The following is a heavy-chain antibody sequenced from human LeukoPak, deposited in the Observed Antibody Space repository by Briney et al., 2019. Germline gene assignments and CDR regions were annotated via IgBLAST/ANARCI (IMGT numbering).Heavy chain of an antibody. Sequence: PSETLSLTCAVYGGSFSGYYWSWIRQPPGKGLEWIGEINHSGSTNYNPSLKSRVTISVDTSENQFSLKLSSVTAADTAVYYCARGRRDGSYYFDYWGQGTLVTVSS. J-gene: IGHJ4*02. V-gene: IGHV4-34*01. CDR1: GGSFSGYY. CDR3: ARGRRDGSYYFDY. CDR2: INHSGST.